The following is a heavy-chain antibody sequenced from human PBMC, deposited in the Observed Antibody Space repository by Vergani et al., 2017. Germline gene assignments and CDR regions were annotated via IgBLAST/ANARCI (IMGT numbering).Heavy chain of an antibody. CDR1: GYSFTSYW. V-gene: IGHV5-51*03. D-gene: IGHD6-6*01. CDR3: ASSSSSSGSYYYYGMDV. J-gene: IGHJ6*02. CDR2: IYPGDSDT. Sequence: EVQLVQSGAEVKKPGESLKISCKGSGYSFTSYWIGWVRQMPGKGLEWMGIIYPGDSDTRYSPSFQGQVTISADKSISTAYLQWSSLKAADTAMYYCASSSSSSGSYYYYGMDVWGQGTTVTVSS.